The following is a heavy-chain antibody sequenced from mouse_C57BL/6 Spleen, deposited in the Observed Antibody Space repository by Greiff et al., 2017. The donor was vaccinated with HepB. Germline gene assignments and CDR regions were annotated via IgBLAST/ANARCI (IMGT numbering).Heavy chain of an antibody. CDR3: VKAYYDYWYFDV. CDR1: GYTFTEYT. J-gene: IGHJ1*03. V-gene: IGHV1-62-2*01. Sequence: VKVVESGAELVKPGASVKLSCKASGYTFTEYTIHWVKQRSGQGLEWIGWFYPGSGSIKYNEKFKDKATLTADKSSSTVYMERSRLTSEDSAVYFCVKAYYDYWYFDVWGTGTTVTVSS. D-gene: IGHD2-4*01. CDR2: FYPGSGSI.